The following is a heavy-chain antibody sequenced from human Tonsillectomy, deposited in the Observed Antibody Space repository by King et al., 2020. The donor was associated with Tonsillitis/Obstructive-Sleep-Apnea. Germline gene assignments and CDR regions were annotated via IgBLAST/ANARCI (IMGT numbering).Heavy chain of an antibody. Sequence: QLVQSGAEVKKPGESLKISCKGSDYTFTNYWIGWVRQMPGKGLEWMGIIYPSDSDTRYSPSFKGQVTISADKSISTAYLQWSSLKASDTAMYYCARNAVELSTITIDYWGQGTLVTVSS. V-gene: IGHV5-51*03. CDR1: DYTFTNYW. CDR3: ARNAVELSTITIDY. CDR2: IYPSDSDT. J-gene: IGHJ4*02. D-gene: IGHD5-24*01.